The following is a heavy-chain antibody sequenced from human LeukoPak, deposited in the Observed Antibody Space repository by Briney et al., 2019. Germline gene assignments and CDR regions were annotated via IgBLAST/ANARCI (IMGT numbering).Heavy chain of an antibody. Sequence: PGGSLRLSCAASGFTFSSYGMHWVRQAPCKGLEWVAVIWYGGSNKYYADSVKGRFTISRNNSKNTLYLQMNSLRAEDTAVYYCAKGRLDTAMESWGQGTLVTVSS. CDR1: GFTFSSYG. D-gene: IGHD5-18*01. J-gene: IGHJ4*02. CDR2: IWYGGSNK. CDR3: AKGRLDTAMES. V-gene: IGHV3-30*02.